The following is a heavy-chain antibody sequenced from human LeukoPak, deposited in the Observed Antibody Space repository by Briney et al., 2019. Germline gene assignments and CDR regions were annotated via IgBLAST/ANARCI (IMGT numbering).Heavy chain of an antibody. Sequence: GGSLRLSCAASGFTFSRYAMSWVRQAPGKGLEWVSAISGSGGSTYCADSVKGRFTLSRDNHKNTLYLKMHSLRAEDTSLYYGGTPSRSGFVLDYWGQGTLVTVSS. D-gene: IGHD6-25*01. J-gene: IGHJ4*02. CDR3: GTPSRSGFVLDY. CDR1: GFTFSRYA. CDR2: ISGSGGST. V-gene: IGHV3-23*01.